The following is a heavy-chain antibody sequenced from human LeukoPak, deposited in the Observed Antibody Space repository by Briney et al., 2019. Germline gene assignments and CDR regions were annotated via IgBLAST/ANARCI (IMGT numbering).Heavy chain of an antibody. D-gene: IGHD3-22*01. CDR1: GGSISSISYY. Sequence: SETLSLTCTVSGGSISSISYYWGWIRQPPVNGLEWIGSIYYSGSTYYNPSLKSRVTISVATSKTQFSLKLSSVTAADTAVYYCARLTDYYDSRRLDYWGQGTLVTVSS. CDR3: ARLTDYYDSRRLDY. J-gene: IGHJ4*02. CDR2: IYYSGST. V-gene: IGHV4-39*01.